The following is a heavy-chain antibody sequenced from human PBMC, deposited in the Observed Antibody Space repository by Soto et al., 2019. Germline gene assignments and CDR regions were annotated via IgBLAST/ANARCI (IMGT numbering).Heavy chain of an antibody. CDR2: IYYGGST. D-gene: IGHD3-10*01. CDR1: GDSISTDY. J-gene: IGHJ4*02. V-gene: IGHV4-59*01. Sequence: SETLSLTCTVSGDSISTDYWSWIRQSPGKGLEWIGFIYYGGSTNYNPSLKSRVTISVDTPKNQFSLRLGSVTAADTAIYYCARYVLRGLIGAFDFWGQGTLVTVSS. CDR3: ARYVLRGLIGAFDF.